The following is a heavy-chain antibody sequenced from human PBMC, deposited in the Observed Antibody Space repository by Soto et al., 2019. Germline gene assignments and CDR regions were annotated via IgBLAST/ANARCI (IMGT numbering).Heavy chain of an antibody. CDR1: GYGFTTYG. V-gene: IGHV1-18*01. J-gene: IGHJ4*02. D-gene: IGHD1-1*01. Sequence: QVHLVQSGAEVKKPGASVKVSCKGSGYGFTTYGITWVRQAPGQGLEWMAWISAHNGNTNYAQKLQGRVTVTRDTFTSTAYMELRSLRSDDTALYYCARGRYGDYWGQGALVTVSS. CDR2: ISAHNGNT. CDR3: ARGRYGDY.